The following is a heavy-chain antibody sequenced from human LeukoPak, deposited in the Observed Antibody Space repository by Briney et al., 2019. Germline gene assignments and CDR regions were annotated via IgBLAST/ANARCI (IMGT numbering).Heavy chain of an antibody. Sequence: GGSLRLSCAASGFTFSSYSMNWVGQAPGKGLEWVSPISSSSSYIYYADSVKGRFTISRDNAKNSLYLQMNSLRAEDTAVYYCARDYGSGSYYPFDYWGQGTLVTVSS. CDR1: GFTFSSYS. V-gene: IGHV3-21*01. CDR3: ARDYGSGSYYPFDY. D-gene: IGHD3-10*01. CDR2: ISSSSSYI. J-gene: IGHJ4*02.